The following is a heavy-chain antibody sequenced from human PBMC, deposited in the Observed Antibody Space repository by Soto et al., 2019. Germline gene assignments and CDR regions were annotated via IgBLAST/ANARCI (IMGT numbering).Heavy chain of an antibody. D-gene: IGHD5-12*01. Sequence: SVKVSCKASGGSFSNFGISWVRQAPGQGLEWMGGIVPVFGRPNYAQRFRGRLTITADDSTSTGYMELISLRSDDTAVYYCAREGSGYNFWGQGTQVTVSS. CDR2: IVPVFGRP. CDR1: GGSFSNFG. V-gene: IGHV1-69*13. CDR3: AREGSGYNF. J-gene: IGHJ4*02.